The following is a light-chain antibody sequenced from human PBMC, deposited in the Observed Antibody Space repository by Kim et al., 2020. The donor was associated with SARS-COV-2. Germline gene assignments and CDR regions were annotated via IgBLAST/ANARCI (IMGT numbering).Light chain of an antibody. J-gene: IGKJ2*01. CDR1: QSVSSSY. CDR2: GAS. V-gene: IGKV3-20*01. Sequence: LSPGERATLSCRASQSVSSSYLAWYQQKPGQAPRLLIYGASSRATGIPDRFSGSGSGTDFTLTISRLEPEDFAVYYCQQDGSSPQTFGQGTKLEI. CDR3: QQDGSSPQT.